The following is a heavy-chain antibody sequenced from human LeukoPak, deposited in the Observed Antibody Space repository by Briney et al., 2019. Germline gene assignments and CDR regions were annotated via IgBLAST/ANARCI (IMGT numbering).Heavy chain of an antibody. D-gene: IGHD3-3*01. CDR1: GFTFSSYS. V-gene: IGHV3-21*01. CDR3: ARLLRGFLFDY. CDR2: ISSSSSYI. Sequence: GGSLRLSCAASGFTFSSYSMNWVRQAPGKGLEWVSSISSSSSYIYYTDSVKGRFTISRDNAKNSLYLQMNSLRAEDTAVYYCARLLRGFLFDYWGQGTLVTVSS. J-gene: IGHJ4*02.